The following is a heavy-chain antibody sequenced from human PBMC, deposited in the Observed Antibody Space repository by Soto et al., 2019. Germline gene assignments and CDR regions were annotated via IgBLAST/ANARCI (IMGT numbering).Heavy chain of an antibody. CDR1: GFTFSRYA. D-gene: IGHD3-22*01. V-gene: IGHV3-23*01. CDR2: ISGSGGST. J-gene: IGHJ4*02. CDR3: AKDDRPYYYDSPGGY. Sequence: GGSLRLSCAASGFTFSRYAMSWVSQDIGKGLEWVSAISGSGGSTYYADSVKGRFTISRDNSKNTLYLQMNSLRAEDTAVYYCAKDDRPYYYDSPGGYXGQGTLVTVS.